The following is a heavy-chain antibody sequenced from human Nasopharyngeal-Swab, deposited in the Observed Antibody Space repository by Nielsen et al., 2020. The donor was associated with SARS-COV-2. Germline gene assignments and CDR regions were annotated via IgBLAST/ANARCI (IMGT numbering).Heavy chain of an antibody. D-gene: IGHD1-26*01. Sequence: LRLSCSVSGASVSTGGYSWIWIRRHAGKGLEWIGSISNRKSSFYNPSLKTRLSLSVDTSKNLFSLRLNSVTAADTATYYCARERDYYYADVWGQGTLVTVSS. CDR3: ARERDYYYADV. V-gene: IGHV4-31*03. CDR2: ISNRKSS. CDR1: GASVSTGGYS. J-gene: IGHJ4*02.